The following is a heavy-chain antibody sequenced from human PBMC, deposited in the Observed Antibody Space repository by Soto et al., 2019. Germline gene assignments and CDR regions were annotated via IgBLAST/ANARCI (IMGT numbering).Heavy chain of an antibody. CDR1: GGTFSSYA. CDR3: AGSAKKAPSPVAGYFRH. Sequence: GASVKVSCKASGGTFSSYAISWVRQAPGQGLEWMGGIIPIFGTANYAQKFQGRVTITADESTSTAYMELSSLRSEDTAVYYCAGSAKKAPSPVAGYFRHWGQGTLVTVSS. J-gene: IGHJ1*01. CDR2: IIPIFGTA. D-gene: IGHD6-19*01. V-gene: IGHV1-69*13.